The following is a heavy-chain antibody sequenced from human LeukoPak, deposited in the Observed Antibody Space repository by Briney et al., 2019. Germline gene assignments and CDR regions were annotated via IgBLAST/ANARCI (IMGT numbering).Heavy chain of an antibody. V-gene: IGHV3-53*01. Sequence: GGSLRLSCTASGFTVSSNYMSWVRQAPGKGLEWVSVIYSGGTTYYADSVKGRFTISRDNSKNTLYLQMNSLRAEDTAVYYCARASGSGFYYPFDSWGQGTLVTVSS. CDR3: ARASGSGFYYPFDS. J-gene: IGHJ4*02. CDR1: GFTVSSNY. D-gene: IGHD3-22*01. CDR2: IYSGGTT.